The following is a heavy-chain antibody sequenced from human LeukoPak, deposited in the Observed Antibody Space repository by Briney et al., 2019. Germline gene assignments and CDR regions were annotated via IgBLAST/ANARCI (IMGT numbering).Heavy chain of an antibody. D-gene: IGHD5-12*01. CDR2: ISGSGGST. Sequence: GGSLRLSCAASGFTFTNYPLIWFGQAPGRGLTWVSGISGSGGSTYYADSVKGRFTISRDNPRSTLYLQMSSLRAEDTAVYYCARKLSGYAPFDCWGQGTLVTVSS. CDR1: GFTFTNYP. CDR3: ARKLSGYAPFDC. J-gene: IGHJ4*02. V-gene: IGHV3-23*01.